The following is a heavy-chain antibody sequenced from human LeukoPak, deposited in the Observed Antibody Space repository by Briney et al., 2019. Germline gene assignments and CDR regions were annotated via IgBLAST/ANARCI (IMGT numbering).Heavy chain of an antibody. J-gene: IGHJ5*02. D-gene: IGHD3-10*01. CDR1: GYSFTSSW. V-gene: IGHV5-51*01. Sequence: GESLQISCQASGYSFTSSWISWARQMPGKGLEWMAIINPGDSDTRYSPSFQGQVTISADKSISTVYLQWGSLKASDTAMYYCARQPGAGWFDPWGQGTLVTVSS. CDR3: ARQPGAGWFDP. CDR2: INPGDSDT.